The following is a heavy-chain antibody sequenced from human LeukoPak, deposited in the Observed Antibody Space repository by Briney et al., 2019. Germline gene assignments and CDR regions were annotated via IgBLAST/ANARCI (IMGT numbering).Heavy chain of an antibody. J-gene: IGHJ3*02. CDR2: IGTAGDT. CDR3: ARRAQGAFGI. CDR1: GFTFSTYD. Sequence: GGSLRLSCVASGFTSGFTFSTYDMHWVRQATGEGLEWVSAIGTAGDTYYPGSVKGRFTISRENAKNSLYLQMNSLRVGDTAVYYCARRAQGAFGIWGQGTMVTVSS. V-gene: IGHV3-13*04.